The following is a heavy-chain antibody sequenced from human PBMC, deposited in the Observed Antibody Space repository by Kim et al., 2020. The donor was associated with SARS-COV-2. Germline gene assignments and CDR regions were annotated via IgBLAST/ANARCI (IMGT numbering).Heavy chain of an antibody. CDR2: ISGSGGST. J-gene: IGHJ6*02. Sequence: GGSLRLSCAASGFTFSSYAMSWVRQAPGKGLEWVSAISGSGGSTYYADSVKGRFTISRDNSKNTLYLQMNSLRAEDTAVYYCAKVGTVVPAAILQYYYYGMDVWGQGTTVTVSS. D-gene: IGHD2-2*02. V-gene: IGHV3-23*01. CDR1: GFTFSSYA. CDR3: AKVGTVVPAAILQYYYYGMDV.